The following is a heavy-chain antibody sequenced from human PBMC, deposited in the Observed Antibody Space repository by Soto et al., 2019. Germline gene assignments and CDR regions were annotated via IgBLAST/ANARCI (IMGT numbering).Heavy chain of an antibody. CDR2: IYSGGST. D-gene: IGHD2-15*01. CDR3: ARGGGDCSGGSCYFWRYYFDY. V-gene: IGHV3-66*01. J-gene: IGHJ4*02. Sequence: GGSLRLSCAAAGCTVSSNYMSWVRKAPGKGLEWVSVIYSGGSTYYADSVKGRFTISRDNSKNTLYLQMNSLRAEDTAVYYCARGGGDCSGGSCYFWRYYFDYWGQGTLVTVSS. CDR1: GCTVSSNY.